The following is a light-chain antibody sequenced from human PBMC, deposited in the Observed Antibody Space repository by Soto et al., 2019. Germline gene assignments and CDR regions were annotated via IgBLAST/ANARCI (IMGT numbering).Light chain of an antibody. CDR3: QKYNSAPRGET. CDR1: QGISNY. J-gene: IGKJ1*01. Sequence: DIQMTQSPSSLSASVGDRVTITCRASQGISNYLAWYQQKPGKVPKLLIYAASTLQSGVPSRFSGSGSGTDFTLTISSLQPEDVATYYCQKYNSAPRGETFGQGTKVETK. CDR2: AAS. V-gene: IGKV1-27*01.